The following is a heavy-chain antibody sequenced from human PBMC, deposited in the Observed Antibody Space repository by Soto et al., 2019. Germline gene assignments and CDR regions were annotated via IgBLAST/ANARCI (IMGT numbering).Heavy chain of an antibody. V-gene: IGHV5-10-1*01. CDR3: ASVNYSSSSYYYYGMDV. J-gene: IGHJ6*02. CDR2: IDPSDSYT. CDR1: GYSFTSYW. Sequence: PGESLKISCKGSGYSFTSYWISWVRQMPGKGLEWMGRIDPSDSYTNYSPSFQGHVTISADKSISTAYLQWSSLKASDTAMYYCASVNYSSSSYYYYGMDVWGQGTTVTVSS. D-gene: IGHD6-6*01.